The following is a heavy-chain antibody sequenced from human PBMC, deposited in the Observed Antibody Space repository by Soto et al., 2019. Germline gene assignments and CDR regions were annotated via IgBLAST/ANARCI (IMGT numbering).Heavy chain of an antibody. Sequence: QITLKESGPTLVRPTQTLTLTCTFSGFSLSTTGVGVCWIRQPPEQALEWLALIYWDDVKRYSPSLKSRLTITKDTSKIEVILTITNMDRVYTATYYCAQRLLDYGLGREGANCFDPWGQGTLVTVSS. CDR2: IYWDDVK. D-gene: IGHD3-10*01. V-gene: IGHV2-5*02. J-gene: IGHJ5*02. CDR1: GFSLSTTGVG. CDR3: AQRLLDYGLGREGANCFDP.